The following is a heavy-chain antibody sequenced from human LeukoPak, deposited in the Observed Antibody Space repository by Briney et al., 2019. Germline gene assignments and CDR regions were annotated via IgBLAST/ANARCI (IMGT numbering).Heavy chain of an antibody. J-gene: IGHJ5*02. Sequence: SETLSLTCAVYGGSFSGYYWSWIRQPPGKGLEWIGEINHSGSTNYNPSLKSRVTISVDTSKNQFSLKLSSVTAADTAVYYCARRPPVYSSSRTYNWFDPWGQGTLVTVSS. CDR1: GGSFSGYY. CDR2: INHSGST. V-gene: IGHV4-34*01. D-gene: IGHD6-13*01. CDR3: ARRPPVYSSSRTYNWFDP.